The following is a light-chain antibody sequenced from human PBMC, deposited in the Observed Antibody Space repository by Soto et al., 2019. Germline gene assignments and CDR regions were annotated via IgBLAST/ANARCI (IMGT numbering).Light chain of an antibody. CDR2: AAS. Sequence: DIQMTQSPSSLSASVGDRVTITCRASQTMSRYLNWYQQKPGKAPKVLIYAASTLQSGVPSRFSGSGFGTDFTLTISSLQPEDFASYYCQQSYSTPWTFGQGTKVEVK. V-gene: IGKV1-39*01. CDR3: QQSYSTPWT. CDR1: QTMSRY. J-gene: IGKJ1*01.